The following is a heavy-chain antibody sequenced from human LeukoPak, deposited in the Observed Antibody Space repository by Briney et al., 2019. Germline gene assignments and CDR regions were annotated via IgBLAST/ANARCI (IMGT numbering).Heavy chain of an antibody. V-gene: IGHV1-2*02. CDR3: AREGDVVADVNWFDP. CDR2: INPNSGGT. Sequence: ASVKVSRKSSGYTFTGYYMHWVRQAPGQGPEWMGWINPNSGGTKYAQKFQGRVTMTRDTSISTAYMELSRLRSDDTAVYYCAREGDVVADVNWFDPWGQGTLVTVSS. J-gene: IGHJ5*02. D-gene: IGHD2-2*01. CDR1: GYTFTGYY.